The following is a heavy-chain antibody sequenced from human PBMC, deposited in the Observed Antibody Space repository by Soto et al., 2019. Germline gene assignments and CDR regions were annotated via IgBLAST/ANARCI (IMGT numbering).Heavy chain of an antibody. CDR1: GFTFSSYS. V-gene: IGHV3-48*02. J-gene: IGHJ4*02. D-gene: IGHD2-2*01. CDR3: ARDTLRYCSSTSCHVFDY. Sequence: GGSLRHSCAASGFTFSSYSMNWVRQAPGKGLEWVSYISSSSSTIYYADSVKGRFTISRDNAKNSLYLQMNSLRDEDTAVYYCARDTLRYCSSTSCHVFDYWGQGTLVTVSS. CDR2: ISSSSSTI.